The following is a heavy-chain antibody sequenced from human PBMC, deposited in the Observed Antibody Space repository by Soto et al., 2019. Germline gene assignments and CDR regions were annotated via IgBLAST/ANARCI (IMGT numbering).Heavy chain of an antibody. V-gene: IGHV3-30*18. D-gene: IGHD2-21*02. CDR3: GKDTLDCSGGDCPLYYYYVRDV. Sequence: QVQLVESGGGVVQPGRSLRLSCAASGFTFRSYGMHWVRQAPGKGLEWLAVISNDGPKKYLADSVKGRLTISRDNSRNTQYLQMNSLSAGDTAVYYWGKDTLDCSGGDCPLYYYYVRDVGGQGTTFTASS. CDR1: GFTFRSYG. J-gene: IGHJ6*02. CDR2: ISNDGPKK.